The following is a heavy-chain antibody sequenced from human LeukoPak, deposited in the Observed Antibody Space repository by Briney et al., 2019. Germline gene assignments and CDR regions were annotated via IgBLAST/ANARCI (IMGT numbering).Heavy chain of an antibody. CDR3: AKRGVVIRVILVGFHKEAYYFDS. V-gene: IGHV3-23*01. CDR2: ISDSGGST. J-gene: IGHJ4*02. Sequence: GGSLRLSCAVSGITLSNYGMSWVRQAPGKGLEWVAGISDSGGSTNYADSVKGRFTISRDNPRNTLYLQMNSLRAEDTAVYFCAKRGVVIRVILVGFHKEAYYFDSWGQGALVTVSS. D-gene: IGHD3-22*01. CDR1: GITLSNYG.